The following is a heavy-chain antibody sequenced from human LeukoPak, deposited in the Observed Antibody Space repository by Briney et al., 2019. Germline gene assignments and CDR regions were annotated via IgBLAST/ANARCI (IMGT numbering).Heavy chain of an antibody. D-gene: IGHD3-10*01. Sequence: GGSLRLSCVVSGFSFGSEAMSWVRQAPGRGLEWVSSISPGGGTTYYADSVKGRFTISRDHSENTLYVEMNSLRAEDTAIYYCAKSRSGSANWALRIFDNWGQGTLVSVSS. CDR2: ISPGGGTT. V-gene: IGHV3-23*01. CDR1: GFSFGSEA. J-gene: IGHJ4*02. CDR3: AKSRSGSANWALRIFDN.